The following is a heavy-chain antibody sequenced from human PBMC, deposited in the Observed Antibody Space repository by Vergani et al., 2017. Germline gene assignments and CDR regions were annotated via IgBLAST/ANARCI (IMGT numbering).Heavy chain of an antibody. CDR3: AGEEMGSETGE. CDR1: GFTFSSYA. Sequence: QVQLVESGGGVVQPGRSLRLSCAASGFTFSSYAMHWVRQAPGKGLEWVAVISYDGSNKYYADSVKGGFTIARDNSKNTLYLQMNSLRAEDTAVYYCAGEEMGSETGEWGQGSLVSVSS. J-gene: IGHJ1*01. D-gene: IGHD3-10*01. CDR2: ISYDGSNK. V-gene: IGHV3-30*04.